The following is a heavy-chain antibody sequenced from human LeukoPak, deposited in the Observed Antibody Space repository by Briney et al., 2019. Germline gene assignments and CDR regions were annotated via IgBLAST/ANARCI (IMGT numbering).Heavy chain of an antibody. CDR3: ARAGSDHVWGSYPVEDY. CDR2: MNPNSGNT. V-gene: IGHV1-8*01. Sequence: GASVKVSCKASGYTFTSYDINWVRQATGQGLEWMGWMNPNSGNTGYAQKFQGRVTMTRNTSISTAYMELSSLRSEDTAVYYCARAGSDHVWGSYPVEDYWGQGTLVTVSS. D-gene: IGHD3-16*02. CDR1: GYTFTSYD. J-gene: IGHJ4*02.